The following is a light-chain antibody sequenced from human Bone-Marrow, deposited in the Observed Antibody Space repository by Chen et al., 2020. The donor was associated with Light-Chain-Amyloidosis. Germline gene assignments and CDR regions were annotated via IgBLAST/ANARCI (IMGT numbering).Light chain of an antibody. CDR3: AALYGSLRGYV. CDR2: RNN. CDR1: SSNIGINY. J-gene: IGLJ1*01. Sequence: QSVLTQPPSASGTPGQRVTISCSGASSNIGINYVYWYQHFPGAAPNLLIHRNNQRPSGVHVRFSAAQSGPSAFLSISGLRSEYAADYHCAALYGSLRGYVFLNGTKVIVL. V-gene: IGLV1-47*01.